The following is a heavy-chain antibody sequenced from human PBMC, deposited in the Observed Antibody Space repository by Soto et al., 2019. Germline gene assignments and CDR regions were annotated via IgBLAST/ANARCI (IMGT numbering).Heavy chain of an antibody. CDR3: ARQAAGDYDEYDLDY. CDR1: GGSFSGVY. V-gene: IGHV4-34*02. D-gene: IGHD4-17*01. CDR2: INHSGST. Sequence: QVQLQQWGAGLLKPSETRSLTCAVYGGSFSGVYWTWIRQPPGKGLEYIGEINHSGSTSYNTSLKSRVTMSVDTSKNQFSLKLSSLTAADTAVYYCARQAAGDYDEYDLDYWGQGILVSVSS. J-gene: IGHJ4*02.